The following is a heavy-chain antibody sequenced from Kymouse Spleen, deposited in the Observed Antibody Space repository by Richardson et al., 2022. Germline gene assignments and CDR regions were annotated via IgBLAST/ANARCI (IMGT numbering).Heavy chain of an antibody. CDR2: IYHSGST. J-gene: IGHJ6*02. CDR3: ARDYYGSGSYYNYYYYYGMDV. CDR1: GGSISSSNW. Sequence: QVQLQESGPGLVKPSGTLSLTCAVSGGSISSSNWWSWVRQPPGKGLEWIGEIYHSGSTNYNPSLKSRVTISVDKSKNQFSLKLSSVTAADTAVYYCARDYYGSGSYYNYYYYYGMDVWGQGTTVTVSS. V-gene: IGHV4-4*02. D-gene: IGHD3-10*01.